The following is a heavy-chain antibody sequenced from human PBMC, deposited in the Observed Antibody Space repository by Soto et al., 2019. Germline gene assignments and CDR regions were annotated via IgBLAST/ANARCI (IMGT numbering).Heavy chain of an antibody. D-gene: IGHD3-22*01. CDR1: GGTLTGYA. J-gene: IGHJ4*01. CDR2: ITPIFGAG. CDR3: ARGGYYDGSGYYVAFEY. V-gene: IGHV1-69*12. Sequence: QVQLVQSGVEVRKPGSSVKVSCKASGGTLTGYAITWVRQAPGQGLEWMGGITPIFGAGNYPQKFQDRVTITADESASTAFMELSSLRSEDTAVYYCARGGYYDGSGYYVAFEYWGHGTLVTVSS.